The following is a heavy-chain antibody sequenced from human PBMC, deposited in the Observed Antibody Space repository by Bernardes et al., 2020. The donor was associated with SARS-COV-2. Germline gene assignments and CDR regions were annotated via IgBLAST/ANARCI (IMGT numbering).Heavy chain of an antibody. Sequence: GGSLRLSCAASGFTFNNYAMSWVRQAPGKGLEWVSSISASGGNTYHADSVKGRFTISRDNSKNTLYLQMNSLRADDTAVFYCAIVTCSPLNCRFGPLDYWGQGTVVTVSS. CDR3: AIVTCSPLNCRFGPLDY. D-gene: IGHD1-1*01. J-gene: IGHJ4*02. CDR2: ISASGGNT. V-gene: IGHV3-23*01. CDR1: GFTFNNYA.